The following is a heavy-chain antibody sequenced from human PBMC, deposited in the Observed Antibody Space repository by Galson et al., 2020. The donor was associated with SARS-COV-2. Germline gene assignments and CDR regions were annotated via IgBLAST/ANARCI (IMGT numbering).Heavy chain of an antibody. CDR3: LSYSSTRQNH. J-gene: IGHJ5*02. Sequence: GSLRLSCAASGFIFSDYAMHWVRQAPGKGLEYVSAISSNGGTSFYADSVNGRFTMSRDNSRNMFYLQMTALRPEDTGFYYCLSYSSTRQNHWGQGTLVTVSS. D-gene: IGHD2-2*01. CDR1: GFIFSDYA. CDR2: ISSNGGTS. V-gene: IGHV3-64D*06.